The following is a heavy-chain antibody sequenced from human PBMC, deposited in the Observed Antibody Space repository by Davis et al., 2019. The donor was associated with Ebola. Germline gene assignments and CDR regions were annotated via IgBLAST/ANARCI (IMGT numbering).Heavy chain of an antibody. Sequence: GESLKISCKGSGYGFTNCWIAWVRQMPGKGLEWMGITYPGDSESTYSPSFQGQVTISADKSFKTAFLQWTSLKASDTAMYYCATLRRTITGMDDGFDIWGQGTMVTVSS. CDR3: ATLRRTITGMDDGFDI. V-gene: IGHV5-51*01. CDR1: GYGFTNCW. D-gene: IGHD1-20*01. CDR2: TYPGDSES. J-gene: IGHJ3*02.